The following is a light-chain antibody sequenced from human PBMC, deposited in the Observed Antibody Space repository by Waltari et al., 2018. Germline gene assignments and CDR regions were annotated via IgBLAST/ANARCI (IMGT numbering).Light chain of an antibody. J-gene: IGKJ1*01. CDR3: HQDYDIPWT. CDR2: WAS. CDR1: RSVLDSSNNRHY. Sequence: DIVMTQSPDSLAVSLGERATINCRSSRSVLDSSNNRHYLAWYQQKPGQPPKLLVYWASTRESGVPDRFSGSGSGTDYTLTSSSLQAEDVAVYYCHQDYDIPWTFGQGTRVEIK. V-gene: IGKV4-1*01.